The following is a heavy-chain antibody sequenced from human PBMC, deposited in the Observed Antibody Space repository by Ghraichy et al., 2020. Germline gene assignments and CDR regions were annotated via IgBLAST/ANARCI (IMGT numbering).Heavy chain of an antibody. CDR1: GFTLTPYY. Sequence: GESLNISCAASGFTLTPYYMTWVRQAPGKGLEWVANIKQDGSEKYYVDSVRCRFAISRDNAKNSLYLQMNSLRAEDTAVYYCARGRYSSSWLDYWGQGTLVTVSS. CDR3: ARGRYSSSWLDY. J-gene: IGHJ4*02. V-gene: IGHV3-7*03. D-gene: IGHD6-13*01. CDR2: IKQDGSEK.